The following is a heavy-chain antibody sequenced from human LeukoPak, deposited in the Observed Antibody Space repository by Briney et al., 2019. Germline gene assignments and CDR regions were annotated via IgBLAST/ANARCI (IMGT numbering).Heavy chain of an antibody. CDR1: GGSISSYY. Sequence: KSSETLSLTCTVSGGSISSYYWSWIRRPPGKGLEWIGYIYYSGSTNYNPSLKSRVTISVDTSKNQFSLKLSSVTAADTAVYYCARYYYDSSQFDYWGQGTLVTVSS. D-gene: IGHD3-22*01. CDR2: IYYSGST. CDR3: ARYYYDSSQFDY. V-gene: IGHV4-59*08. J-gene: IGHJ4*02.